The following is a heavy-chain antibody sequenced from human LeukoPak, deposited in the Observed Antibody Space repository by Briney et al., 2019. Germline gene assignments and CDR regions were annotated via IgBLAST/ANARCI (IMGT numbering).Heavy chain of an antibody. J-gene: IGHJ3*02. Sequence: SETLSLTCAVYGGSFSGYYWSWIRQPPGKGLEWIGEINHSGSTNYNPSLKSRVTISVDTSKNQFSLKLSSVTAADTAVYYCARAMTTVTTSSAFDIWGQGTMVTVYS. CDR3: ARAMTTVTTSSAFDI. CDR2: INHSGST. V-gene: IGHV4-34*01. D-gene: IGHD4-17*01. CDR1: GGSFSGYY.